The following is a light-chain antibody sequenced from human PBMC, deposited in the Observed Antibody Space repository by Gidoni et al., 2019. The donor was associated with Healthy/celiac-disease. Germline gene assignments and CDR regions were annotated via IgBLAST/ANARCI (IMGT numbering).Light chain of an antibody. CDR1: SCIIASND. Sequence: NFMLTPPHSVSQSPGKTVTISCTGSSCIIASNDVQWYQQRPGSAPTTVIYEDNQRPSGVPDRFSGSIDSSSNSASLTISGLKTEDEADYYCQSYDSSNHVVFGGGTKLTVL. J-gene: IGLJ2*01. CDR3: QSYDSSNHVV. V-gene: IGLV6-57*02. CDR2: EDN.